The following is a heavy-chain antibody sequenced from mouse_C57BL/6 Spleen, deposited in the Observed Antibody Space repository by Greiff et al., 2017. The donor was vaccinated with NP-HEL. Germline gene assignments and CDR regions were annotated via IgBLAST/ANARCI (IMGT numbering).Heavy chain of an antibody. CDR1: GYAFSSSW. J-gene: IGHJ4*01. CDR3: ARRGPYGSRAYAMDY. CDR2: IYPGDGDT. D-gene: IGHD1-1*01. Sequence: QVQLQQSGPELVKPGASVKISCKASGYAFSSSWMNWVKQRPGKGLEWIGRIYPGDGDTNYNGKFKGKATLTADKSSSTAYMQLSSLTSEDSAVYFCARRGPYGSRAYAMDYWGQGTSVTVSS. V-gene: IGHV1-82*01.